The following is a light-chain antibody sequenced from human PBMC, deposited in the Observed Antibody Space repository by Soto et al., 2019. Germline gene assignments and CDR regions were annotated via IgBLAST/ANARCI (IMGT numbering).Light chain of an antibody. CDR2: LGA. V-gene: IGKV2-28*01. CDR1: QSLLYSNGYKY. Sequence: DIVMTQSPLSLPVTPGEPAPISCRSSQSLLYSNGYKYLDWYLQKPGQSPQLLIYLGANRASGVIDRFRGIASGTDFTRKISRVEAEDVGVYYCMQALQIPHTFGQGTKLEIK. J-gene: IGKJ2*01. CDR3: MQALQIPHT.